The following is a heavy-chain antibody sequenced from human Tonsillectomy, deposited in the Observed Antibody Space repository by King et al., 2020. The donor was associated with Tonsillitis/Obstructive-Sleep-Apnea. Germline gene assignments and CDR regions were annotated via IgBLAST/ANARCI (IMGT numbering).Heavy chain of an antibody. CDR3: AVGGYSGD. V-gene: IGHV4-39*01. D-gene: IGHD5-12*01. CDR2: ISYSGST. Sequence: LQLQESGPGLVKPLETLSLTCTVSGGSITSSGHYWNWIRQPPRKGLEWIGSISYSGSTYYNPSLKSRITISADMSKNQFSLKLTSVTAADTAVYYCAVGGYSGDWGQGTLVTVSS. J-gene: IGHJ4*02. CDR1: GGSITSSGHY.